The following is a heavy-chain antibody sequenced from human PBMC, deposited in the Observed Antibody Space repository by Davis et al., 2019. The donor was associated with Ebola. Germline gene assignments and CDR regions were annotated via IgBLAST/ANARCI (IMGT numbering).Heavy chain of an antibody. CDR2: IYYSGST. Sequence: MPSETLSLTCTVSGGSISSYYWSWIRQPPGKGLEWIGYIYYSGSTNYNPSLKSRVTISVDKSKNHFSLKLSSVTAADTAVYYCARVGAGTTYFDYWGQGTLVTVSS. V-gene: IGHV4-59*12. CDR1: GGSISSYY. CDR3: ARVGAGTTYFDY. D-gene: IGHD1-7*01. J-gene: IGHJ4*02.